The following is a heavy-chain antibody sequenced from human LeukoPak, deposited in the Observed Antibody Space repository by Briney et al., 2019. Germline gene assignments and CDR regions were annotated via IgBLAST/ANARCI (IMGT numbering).Heavy chain of an antibody. J-gene: IGHJ5*02. CDR2: ISSSSSYI. D-gene: IGHD3-3*01. CDR1: GFTFSSYS. Sequence: GRSLRLSCAASGFTFSSYSMNWVRQAPGKGLEWVSSISSSSSYIYYADSVKGRFTISRDNAKNSLYLQMNSLRAEDTAVYYCARDYRRSYDFWSGYSSSHLNWFDPWGQGTLVTVSS. CDR3: ARDYRRSYDFWSGYSSSHLNWFDP. V-gene: IGHV3-21*01.